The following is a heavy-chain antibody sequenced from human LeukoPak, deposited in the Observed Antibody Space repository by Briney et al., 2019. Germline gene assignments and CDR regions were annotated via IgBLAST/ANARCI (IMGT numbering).Heavy chain of an antibody. Sequence: SGTLSLTCTVSGGSISGSTFHWGWIRQPPGKGLEWTGSIYYSGSTYYNLSLKSRVTISVDTSKNEFSLKLSSVTAADTAVYYCARAGWEPSGPFNYWGQGSLVTVSS. D-gene: IGHD1-26*01. CDR2: IYYSGST. J-gene: IGHJ4*02. V-gene: IGHV4-39*07. CDR3: ARAGWEPSGPFNY. CDR1: GGSISGSTFH.